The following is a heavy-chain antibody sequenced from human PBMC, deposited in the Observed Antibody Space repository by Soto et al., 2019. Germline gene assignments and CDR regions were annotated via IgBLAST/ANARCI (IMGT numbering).Heavy chain of an antibody. CDR1: GYTFTSYA. Sequence: SVKVSCKASGYTFTSYAMHWVRQAPGQRLEWMGWINAGNGNTKYSQKFQGRVTITRDTSASTAYMELSSLRSEDTAVYYCARAYSSGWPLDYWGQGTLVTVSS. D-gene: IGHD6-19*01. CDR3: ARAYSSGWPLDY. J-gene: IGHJ4*02. CDR2: INAGNGNT. V-gene: IGHV1-3*01.